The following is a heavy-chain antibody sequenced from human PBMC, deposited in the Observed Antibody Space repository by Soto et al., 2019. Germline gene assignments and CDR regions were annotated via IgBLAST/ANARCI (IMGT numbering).Heavy chain of an antibody. CDR1: GGSISSYY. Sequence: QVQLQESGPGLVKPSETLSLTCTVSGGSISSYYWSWIRQPPGKGLEWIGYIYYNGNTNYNPSLKSRVTISVDTSKNQFSLKLSSVTAADTAVYYCARDGYTVTPNYYYGMDDWGQGTTVTVSS. V-gene: IGHV4-59*01. CDR2: IYYNGNT. CDR3: ARDGYTVTPNYYYGMDD. J-gene: IGHJ6*02. D-gene: IGHD4-4*01.